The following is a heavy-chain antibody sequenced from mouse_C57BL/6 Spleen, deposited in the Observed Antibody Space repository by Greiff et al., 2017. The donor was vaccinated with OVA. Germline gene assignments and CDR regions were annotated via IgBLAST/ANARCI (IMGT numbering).Heavy chain of an antibody. D-gene: IGHD1-1*01. V-gene: IGHV1-26*01. CDR2: INPNNGGT. CDR3: ASGNGSSFYYYAMDY. Sequence: EVKLQQSGPELVKPGASVKISCKASGYTFTDYYMNWVKQSHGKSLEWIGDINPNNGGTSYNQKFKGKATLTVDKSSSTAYMELRSLTSEDSAVYYCASGNGSSFYYYAMDYWGQGTSVTVSS. J-gene: IGHJ4*01. CDR1: GYTFTDYY.